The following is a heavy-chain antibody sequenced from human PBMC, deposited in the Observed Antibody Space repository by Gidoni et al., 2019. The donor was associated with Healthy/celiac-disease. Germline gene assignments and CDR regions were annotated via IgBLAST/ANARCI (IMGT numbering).Heavy chain of an antibody. CDR2: ISGSGGST. V-gene: IGHV3-23*01. D-gene: IGHD5-18*01. CDR1: GFTFSSYA. Sequence: EVQLLESGGGLVQPGGSLRLSCAASGFTFSSYAMSWVRQAPGKGLEWVSAISGSGGSTYYADSGKGRFTISRDNSKNTLYLQMNSLRAEDTAVYYCAKDPVLIQLWSHFDYWGQGTLVTVSS. J-gene: IGHJ4*02. CDR3: AKDPVLIQLWSHFDY.